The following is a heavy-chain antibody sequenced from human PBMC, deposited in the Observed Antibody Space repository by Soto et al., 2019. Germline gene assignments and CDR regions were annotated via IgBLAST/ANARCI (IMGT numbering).Heavy chain of an antibody. Sequence: SETLSLTCTVSGGSISSYYWSWIRQPPGKGLEWIGYIYYSGSTYYNPSLKSRVTISVDTSKNQFSLKLSSVTAADTAMYYCARTYYYGSGSSDHWGQGTLVTVSS. V-gene: IGHV4-59*08. D-gene: IGHD3-10*01. J-gene: IGHJ4*02. CDR1: GGSISSYY. CDR3: ARTYYYGSGSSDH. CDR2: IYYSGST.